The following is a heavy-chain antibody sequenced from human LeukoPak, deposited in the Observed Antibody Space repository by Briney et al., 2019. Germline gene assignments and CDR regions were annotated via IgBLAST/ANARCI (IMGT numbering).Heavy chain of an antibody. CDR3: ARKWGFSGHPGGYFDY. J-gene: IGHJ4*02. Sequence: GGSLRLSCAASGFTFSSYSMNWVRQAPGKGLEWVSSISSSSYIYYADSVKGRFTISRDNAKNSLYLQMNSLRAEDTAVYYCARKWGFSGHPGGYFDYWGQGTLVTVSS. CDR2: ISSSSYI. CDR1: GFTFSSYS. V-gene: IGHV3-21*01. D-gene: IGHD6-19*01.